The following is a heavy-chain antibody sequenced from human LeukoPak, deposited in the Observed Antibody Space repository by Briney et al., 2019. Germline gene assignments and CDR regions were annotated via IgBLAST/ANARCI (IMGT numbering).Heavy chain of an antibody. V-gene: IGHV4-34*01. D-gene: IGHD3-16*01. CDR1: SGSFSNYY. Sequence: SETLSLTCAVYSGSFSNYYWSWIRQPPGKGLEWIGEINQSGSTNYNPSLKSRVTISVDTSKNHFSLKLSSVTAADTAVYYCARGGGDYMDYWGQGTLVTVSS. CDR3: ARGGGDYMDY. CDR2: INQSGST. J-gene: IGHJ4*02.